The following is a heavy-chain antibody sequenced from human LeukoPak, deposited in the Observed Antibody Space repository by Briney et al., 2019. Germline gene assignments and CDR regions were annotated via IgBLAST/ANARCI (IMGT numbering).Heavy chain of an antibody. J-gene: IGHJ4*02. CDR3: VRDRALYTGVGSGGGFDY. Sequence: SLKVSCTASGDTFSSYAISWVRHAPGHGLEWMGRIIPILVVTKYTQKCQSRVTVTADKYTSTASMELSSLRSQDTAAYYCVRDRALYTGVGSGGGFDYWGQGTLVTVSS. CDR1: GDTFSSYA. V-gene: IGHV1-69*04. D-gene: IGHD2-15*01. CDR2: IIPILVVT.